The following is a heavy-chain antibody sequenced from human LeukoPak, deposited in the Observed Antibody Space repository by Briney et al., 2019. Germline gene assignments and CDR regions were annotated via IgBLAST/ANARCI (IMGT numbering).Heavy chain of an antibody. V-gene: IGHV4-59*01. CDR2: IYYTGST. D-gene: IGHD4-11*01. Sequence: SETLSLTCTVSGVSISTSYWSWIRQPPGKGLEWIGYIYYTGSTTYNPSLKSRITMSVDTSKSQFSLKLSSVTAADTVVYYCARLQSYGNFLDDYWGQGTLVTVSS. CDR3: ARLQSYGNFLDDY. J-gene: IGHJ4*02. CDR1: GVSISTSY.